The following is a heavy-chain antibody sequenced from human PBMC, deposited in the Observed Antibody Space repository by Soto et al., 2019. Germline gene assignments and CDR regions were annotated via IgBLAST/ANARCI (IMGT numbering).Heavy chain of an antibody. J-gene: IGHJ5*02. CDR3: ASVLFGRGNWFDP. CDR2: IYYSGST. V-gene: IGHV4-59*01. CDR1: GGSISSYY. Sequence: SETLSLTCTVSGGSISSYYWSWLRQPPGKGLEWIGYIYYSGSTNYNPSLKSRVTISVDTSKNQFSLKLSSVTAADTAVYYCASVLFGRGNWFDPWGQGTLVTVSS. D-gene: IGHD3-3*01.